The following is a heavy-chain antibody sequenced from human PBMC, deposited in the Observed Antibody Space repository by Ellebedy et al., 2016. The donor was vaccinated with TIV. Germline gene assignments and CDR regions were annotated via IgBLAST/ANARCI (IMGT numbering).Heavy chain of an antibody. CDR1: GFTFSTSW. D-gene: IGHD1-1*01. CDR3: TKDGSGTMNF. V-gene: IGHV3-7*01. J-gene: IGHJ4*02. CDR2: MNGDGNER. Sequence: PGGSLRLSCAVSGFTFSTSWMSWVRQAPGQGLGWVANMNGDGNERYYVDSVEGRFTISRDNTRNSLYLQMNSLRADDTAVYYCTKDGSGTMNFWGQGTLVTVSS.